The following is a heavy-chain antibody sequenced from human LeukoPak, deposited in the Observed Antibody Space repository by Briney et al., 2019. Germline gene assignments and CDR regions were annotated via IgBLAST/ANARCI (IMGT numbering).Heavy chain of an antibody. D-gene: IGHD3-10*01. CDR3: ARSGPYYYHYVDV. V-gene: IGHV4-4*09. CDR1: GGSISSYY. CDR2: IYSSGST. J-gene: IGHJ6*03. Sequence: SETLSLTCTVSGGSISSYYWSWIRQPPGKGLEWIGYIYSSGSTNYNPSLKSRVTISVDTSKNQFSLRLSSVSAADTAVYYCARSGPYYYHYVDVWGKGTTVTVSS.